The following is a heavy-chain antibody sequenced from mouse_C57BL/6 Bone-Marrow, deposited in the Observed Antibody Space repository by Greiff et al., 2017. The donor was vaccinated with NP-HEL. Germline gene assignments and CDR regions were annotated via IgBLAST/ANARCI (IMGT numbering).Heavy chain of an antibody. V-gene: IGHV1-5*01. CDR1: GYTFTSYW. CDR2: IYPGNSDT. Sequence: EVQLQQSGTVLARPGASVKMSCKTSGYTFTSYWMHWVKQRPGQGLEWIGAIYPGNSDTSYNQKFKGKAKLTAVTSASPAYLELSSLTNEDSAVYYCTSSSRYYYGSSSWFAYWGQGTLVTVSA. CDR3: TSSSRYYYGSSSWFAY. J-gene: IGHJ3*01. D-gene: IGHD1-1*01.